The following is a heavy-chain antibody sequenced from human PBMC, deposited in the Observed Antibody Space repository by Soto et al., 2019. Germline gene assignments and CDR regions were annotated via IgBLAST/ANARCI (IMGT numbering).Heavy chain of an antibody. CDR2: IYYSRST. V-gene: IGHV4-30-4*01. CDR3: DRSHVNYDLLTGTPGDAFDI. Sequence: SETLSLTCTVSGGSISSGDYYWSWIRQPPGKGLEWIGCIYYSRSTYYNPSLKSRVTISVDTSKKKFSLKLSYVTAADTAVYHCDRSHVNYDLLTGTPGDAFDIWGQGTMVT. CDR1: GGSISSGDYY. J-gene: IGHJ3*02. D-gene: IGHD3-9*01.